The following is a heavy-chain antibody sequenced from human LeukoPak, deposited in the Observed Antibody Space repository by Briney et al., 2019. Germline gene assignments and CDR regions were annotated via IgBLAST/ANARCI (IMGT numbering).Heavy chain of an antibody. D-gene: IGHD5-12*01. V-gene: IGHV3-49*04. CDR1: GFTFGDYA. Sequence: GGSLRLSCTASGFTFGDYAMSWVRQAPGKGLEWVGFIRSKAYGGTTEYAASVKGRFTISRDDSKSIAYLQMNSLKTEDTAVYYCTSFKRLLWEVYWGQGTLVTVSS. J-gene: IGHJ4*02. CDR2: IRSKAYGGTT. CDR3: TSFKRLLWEVY.